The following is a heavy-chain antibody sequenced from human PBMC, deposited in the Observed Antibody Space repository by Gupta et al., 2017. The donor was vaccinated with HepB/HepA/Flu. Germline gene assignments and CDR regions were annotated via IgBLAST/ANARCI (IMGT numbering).Heavy chain of an antibody. CDR2: INHSGST. J-gene: IGHJ4*02. CDR3: ARLISIAPTLPTEDY. D-gene: IGHD6-6*01. Sequence: GLEWIGEINHSGSTNYNPSLKSRVTISVDTSKNQFSLKLSSVTAADTAVYYCARLISIAPTLPTEDYWGQGTLVTVSS. V-gene: IGHV4-34*01.